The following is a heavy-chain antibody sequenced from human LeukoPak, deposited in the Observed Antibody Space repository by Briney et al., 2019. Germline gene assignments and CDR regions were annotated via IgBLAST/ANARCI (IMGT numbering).Heavy chain of an antibody. Sequence: GGPLRLSCAASGFTFSSYAMSWVRQAPGKGLEWVSAISGSGGSTYADSVKGRFTISRDNSKNTLYLQMNSLRAEDTAVYYCAKDSPPYYDSSGYSDAFDIWGQGTMVTVSS. V-gene: IGHV3-23*01. CDR3: AKDSPPYYDSSGYSDAFDI. J-gene: IGHJ3*02. D-gene: IGHD3-22*01. CDR1: GFTFSSYA. CDR2: ISGSGGST.